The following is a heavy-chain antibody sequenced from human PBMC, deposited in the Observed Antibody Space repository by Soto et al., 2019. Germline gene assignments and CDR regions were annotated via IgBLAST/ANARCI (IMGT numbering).Heavy chain of an antibody. CDR3: ARDHPIVGATYFDY. CDR2: ISAYNGNT. D-gene: IGHD1-26*01. J-gene: IGHJ4*02. CDR1: GYTFTSYG. Sequence: ASVKVSCKASGYTFTSYGISWVRQAPGQGLEWMGWISAYNGNTNYAQKLQGRVTMTTGTSTSTAYMELRSLRSDDTAVYYCARDHPIVGATYFDYWGQGTLVTVSS. V-gene: IGHV1-18*01.